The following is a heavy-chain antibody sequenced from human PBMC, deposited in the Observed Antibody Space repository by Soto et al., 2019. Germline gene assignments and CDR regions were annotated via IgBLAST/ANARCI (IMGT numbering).Heavy chain of an antibody. V-gene: IGHV1-18*01. CDR1: GYTFTSYG. Sequence: QVQLVQSGAEVKNPGASVKVSCKASGYTFTSYGISGVRQAPGQGLEWMGWISGYNGNTNYARKLQGRVTMTTDTSTSTAYTKLRSLRSDDTAVYYCARVPIDNCCSGGSFYSVAGAFDIWGQGTMVTVSS. J-gene: IGHJ3*02. CDR3: ARVPIDNCCSGGSFYSVAGAFDI. D-gene: IGHD2-15*01. CDR2: ISGYNGNT.